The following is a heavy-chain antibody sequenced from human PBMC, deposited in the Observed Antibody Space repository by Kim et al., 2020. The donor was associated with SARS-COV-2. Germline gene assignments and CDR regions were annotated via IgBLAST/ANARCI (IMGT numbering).Heavy chain of an antibody. CDR2: IRRDGSVT. Sequence: GGSLRLSCEASGFTFSSYWINWVRQRPGKGLVWVSRIRRDGSVTHYADFVKGRLTMSRDNAKNTLYLQMNRRGVEDMAAYYCARGRFREGFDVWGQGTMVNVSS. CDR3: ARGRFREGFDV. J-gene: IGHJ1*01. V-gene: IGHV3-74*01. CDR1: GFTFSSYW. D-gene: IGHD3-10*01.